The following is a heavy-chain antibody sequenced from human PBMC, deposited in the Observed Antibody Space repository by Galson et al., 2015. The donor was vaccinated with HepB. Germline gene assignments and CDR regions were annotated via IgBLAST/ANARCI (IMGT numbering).Heavy chain of an antibody. CDR3: ARDLGIAAAGTPDY. CDR1: RFTFSSYS. Sequence: SLRLSCAASRFTFSSYSMNWVRQAPGKGLEWVSSISSSSSYIYYADSVKGRFTISRDNAKNSLYLQMNSLRAEDTAVYYCARDLGIAAAGTPDYWGQGTLVTVSS. V-gene: IGHV3-21*01. J-gene: IGHJ4*02. D-gene: IGHD6-13*01. CDR2: ISSSSSYI.